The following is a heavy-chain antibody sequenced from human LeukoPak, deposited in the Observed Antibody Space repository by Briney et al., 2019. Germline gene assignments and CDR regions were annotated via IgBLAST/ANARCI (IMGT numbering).Heavy chain of an antibody. CDR3: AGGSGWLDP. V-gene: IGHV3-7*05. D-gene: IGHD1-26*01. Sequence: TGGSLTLSCAASRFTFSNYGMSWVRQAPEKGLEWVANIKEDGSVKYYVDSVKGRFTISRDNAKNSLYLHMNSLRVEDRAVYYCAGGSGWLDPWGQGTLVTVFS. CDR1: RFTFSNYG. CDR2: IKEDGSVK. J-gene: IGHJ5*02.